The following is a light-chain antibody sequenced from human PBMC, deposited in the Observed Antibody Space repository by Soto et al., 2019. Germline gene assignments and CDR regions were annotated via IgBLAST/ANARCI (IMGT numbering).Light chain of an antibody. CDR2: GAS. CDR1: QSVGSSY. Sequence: EIVLTQSPGTLSLSPGERATLSRRASQSVGSSYLAWYQQKPGQAPRLLMYGASTRATGIPDRFTGSESGTDFTLTISRLEPEDFAVYYCQQYNSAPRTFGQGTKVEIK. J-gene: IGKJ1*01. V-gene: IGKV3-20*01. CDR3: QQYNSAPRT.